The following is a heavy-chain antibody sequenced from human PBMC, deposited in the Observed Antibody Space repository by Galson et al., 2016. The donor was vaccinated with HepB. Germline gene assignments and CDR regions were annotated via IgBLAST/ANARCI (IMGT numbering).Heavy chain of an antibody. CDR2: IKSKAAGGTT. V-gene: IGHV3-15*01. J-gene: IGHJ4*02. CDR1: GISFSSAW. Sequence: SLRLSCAASGISFSSAWMRWVRQAPGKGLEWVGRIKSKAAGGTTDYAAPVEGRFTISRDDSKNTLYLQMNSLRTEDTAVYYCSTYYYVLSGHRPYWGQGTQVTVSS. CDR3: STYYYVLSGHRPY. D-gene: IGHD3-3*01.